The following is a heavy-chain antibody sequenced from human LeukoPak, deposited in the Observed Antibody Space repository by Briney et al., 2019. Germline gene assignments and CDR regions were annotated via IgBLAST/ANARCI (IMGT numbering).Heavy chain of an antibody. D-gene: IGHD2-8*01. CDR1: GYTFTSYH. Sequence: ASVKVSCKASGYTFTSYHMHWVRQAPGQGLDGMGKINLSGGSTTYAQKFQGRVTMTRDTSTSTVYMELSSLRSEDTAVYYCARDYVDDIPMIKDYWGQGTLVTVSS. J-gene: IGHJ4*02. CDR3: ARDYVDDIPMIKDY. V-gene: IGHV1-46*01. CDR2: INLSGGST.